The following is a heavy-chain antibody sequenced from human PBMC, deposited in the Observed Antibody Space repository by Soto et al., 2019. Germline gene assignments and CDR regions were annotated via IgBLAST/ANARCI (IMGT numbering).Heavy chain of an antibody. CDR1: GYRFTSQT. Sequence: QVQLVQSGAEVKKPGASVRVSCKASGYRFTSQTIHWVRQAPGQRPEWMGWIIVGSGNTRYSQNLQGRLTITRDTSANKVYMDLSSLRSEDTAVYYCARLRFCGGDTCYPLDIWGQGTNVIVSS. CDR3: ARLRFCGGDTCYPLDI. J-gene: IGHJ3*02. D-gene: IGHD2-21*01. V-gene: IGHV1-3*01. CDR2: IIVGSGNT.